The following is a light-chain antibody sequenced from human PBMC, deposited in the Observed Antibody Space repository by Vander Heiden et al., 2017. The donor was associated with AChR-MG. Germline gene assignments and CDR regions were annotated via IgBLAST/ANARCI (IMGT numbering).Light chain of an antibody. CDR3: MQALQTPWT. Sequence: DIMMTTSPLSLPVTPGEPASISCRSSQSLLHSNGYNYLDWYLQKPGQSPQLLIYLGSNRASGVPDRFSGSGSGTDFTLKISRVEAEDVGVYYCMQALQTPWTFGQGTKVEIK. CDR2: LGS. J-gene: IGKJ1*01. V-gene: IGKV2-28*01. CDR1: QSLLHSNGYNY.